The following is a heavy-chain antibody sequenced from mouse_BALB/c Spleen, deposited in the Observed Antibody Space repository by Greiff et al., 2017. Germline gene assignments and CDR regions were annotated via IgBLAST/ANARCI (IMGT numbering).Heavy chain of an antibody. J-gene: IGHJ2*01. CDR1: GYSITSDYA. D-gene: IGHD2-3*01. CDR2: ISYSGST. Sequence: EVQLQQSGPGLVKPSQSLSLTCTVTGYSITSDYAWNWIRQFPGNKLEWMGYISYSGSTSYNPSLKSRISITRDTSKNQFFLPLNSVTTEDTATYYCARSYDGPFDYWGQGTTLTVSS. CDR3: ARSYDGPFDY. V-gene: IGHV3-2*02.